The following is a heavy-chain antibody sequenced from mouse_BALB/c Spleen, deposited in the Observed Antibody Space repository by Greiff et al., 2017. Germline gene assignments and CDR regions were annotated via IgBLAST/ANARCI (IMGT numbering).Heavy chain of an antibody. J-gene: IGHJ2*01. V-gene: IGHV5-12-1*01. CDR2: ISSGGGST. CDR3: ARQGSSGYGY. D-gene: IGHD3-1*01. Sequence: EVQRVESGGGLVKPGGSLKLSCAASGFAFSSYDMSWVRQTPEKRLEWVAYISSGGGSTYYPDTVKGRFTISRDNAKNTLYLQMSSLKSEDTAMYYCARQGSSGYGYWGQGTTLTVSS. CDR1: GFAFSSYD.